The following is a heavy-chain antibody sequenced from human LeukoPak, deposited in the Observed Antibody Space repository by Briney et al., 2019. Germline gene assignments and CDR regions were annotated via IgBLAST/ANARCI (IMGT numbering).Heavy chain of an antibody. CDR2: IYPGDSDT. CDR1: GYSFTSYW. D-gene: IGHD5-18*01. J-gene: IGHJ4*02. V-gene: IGHV5-51*01. Sequence: GESLKISCEGSGYSFTSYWIGWVRQMPGRGLEWMGIIYPGDSDTRYSPSFQGQVTISADKSISTAYLQWSSLKASDTAMYYCARQRRGYSYGYRGGDQNPPDYWGQGTLVTVSS. CDR3: ARQRRGYSYGYRGGDQNPPDY.